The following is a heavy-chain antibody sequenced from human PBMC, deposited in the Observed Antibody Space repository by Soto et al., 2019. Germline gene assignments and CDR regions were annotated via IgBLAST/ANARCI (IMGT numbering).Heavy chain of an antibody. J-gene: IGHJ3*02. CDR1: EFTVSGNY. V-gene: IGHV3-66*04. CDR2: IYSGGSR. CDR3: VRPGRYCSSTSCPLDAFDI. D-gene: IGHD2-2*01. Sequence: GGSLRLSCVVSEFTVSGNYMNWVRQAPGKGLEWVSIIYSGGSRYYADSVKGRFTISRDNSKNTLYLQMNSLRAEDTAVYYCVRPGRYCSSTSCPLDAFDIWGQGTMVTVS.